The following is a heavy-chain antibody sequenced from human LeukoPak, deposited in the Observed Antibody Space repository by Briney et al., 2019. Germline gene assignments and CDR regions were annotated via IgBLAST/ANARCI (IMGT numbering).Heavy chain of an antibody. V-gene: IGHV4-39*02. CDR2: IFYSGSS. Sequence: PSETPSLTCTVSGGSIRSSSYYWGWFRQPPGKGLEWIGSIFYSGSSYYNPSLKSRATISVDTSKNQFSLNLTSVTAADTAVYYCARDWSGDSGGIDPWGQGTLVTVSS. CDR1: GGSIRSSSYY. J-gene: IGHJ5*02. D-gene: IGHD3-16*01. CDR3: ARDWSGDSGGIDP.